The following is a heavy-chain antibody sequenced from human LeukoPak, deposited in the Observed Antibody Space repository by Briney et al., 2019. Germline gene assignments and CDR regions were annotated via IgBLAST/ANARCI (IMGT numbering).Heavy chain of an antibody. V-gene: IGHV3-20*04. D-gene: IGHD1-1*01. CDR2: INWNGGST. Sequence: GGSLRLSCAASGFTFDDYGMSWVRQAPGKGLEWVSGINWNGGSTGYADSVKGRFTISRDNAKNSLYLQMNSLRAEGTALYYCARPTGTLDAFDIWGQGTMVTVS. J-gene: IGHJ3*02. CDR1: GFTFDDYG. CDR3: ARPTGTLDAFDI.